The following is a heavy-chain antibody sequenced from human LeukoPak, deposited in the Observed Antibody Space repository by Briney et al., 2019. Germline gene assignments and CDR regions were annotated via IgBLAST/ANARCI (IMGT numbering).Heavy chain of an antibody. V-gene: IGHV1-69*01. CDR2: IIPIFGTA. J-gene: IGHJ6*03. CDR1: GGTFSSYA. Sequence: GSSVKVSCKASGGTFSSYAISWVRQAPGQGLEWMGGIIPIFGTANYAQKFQGRVTITADESTSTVYMELSSLRSEDTAVYYCARAGYDFWSGYYDTSYYYYMDVWGKGTTVTVSS. D-gene: IGHD3-3*01. CDR3: ARAGYDFWSGYYDTSYYYYMDV.